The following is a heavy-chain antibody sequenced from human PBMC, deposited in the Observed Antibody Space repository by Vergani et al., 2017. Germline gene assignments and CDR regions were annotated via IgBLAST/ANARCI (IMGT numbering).Heavy chain of an antibody. J-gene: IGHJ4*02. CDR2: IKQEGSEK. CDR1: GFTFSSYW. D-gene: IGHD3-10*01. V-gene: IGHV3-7*03. CDR3: ARLPIYYNGHFDY. Sequence: EVQLVESGGGLVQPGGSLRLSCAASGFTFSSYWMSWVRQAPGKGLEWVANIKQEGSEKYYVDSVKGRFTISRDNAKNSMYLQMNSLRAEVTAVYYCARLPIYYNGHFDYWGQGTLVTVSS.